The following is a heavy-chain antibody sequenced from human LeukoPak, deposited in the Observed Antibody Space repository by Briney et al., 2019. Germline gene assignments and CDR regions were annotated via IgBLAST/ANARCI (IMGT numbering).Heavy chain of an antibody. CDR1: GYTFTGYY. D-gene: IGHD3-22*01. Sequence: ASVKVSCKASGYTFTGYYMHWVRQAPGQGLEWMGWINPNSGGTNSAQKFQGRVSMARDTSISTAYMELSSLRSDDTAVYYCYYRVSSGYLTWGQGTLVAVSS. CDR3: YYRVSSGYLT. V-gene: IGHV1-2*02. J-gene: IGHJ4*02. CDR2: INPNSGGT.